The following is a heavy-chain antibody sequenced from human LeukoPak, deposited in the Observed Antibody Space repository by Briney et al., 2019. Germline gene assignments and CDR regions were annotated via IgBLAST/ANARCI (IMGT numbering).Heavy chain of an antibody. CDR3: ARDRGKVVTATYWYFDL. Sequence: GASVKVSCKASGYTFTGYYMHWVRQAPGQGLEWMGIINPSDGSANSAQKFQGRVTMTRDTSTSTVYMELSSLRSEDTAVYYCARDRGKVVTATYWYFDLWGRGTLVTVSS. J-gene: IGHJ2*01. CDR2: INPSDGSA. D-gene: IGHD2-21*02. V-gene: IGHV1-46*01. CDR1: GYTFTGYY.